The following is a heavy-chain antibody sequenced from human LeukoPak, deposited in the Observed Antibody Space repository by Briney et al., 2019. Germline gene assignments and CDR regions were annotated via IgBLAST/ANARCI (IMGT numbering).Heavy chain of an antibody. D-gene: IGHD2-2*01. Sequence: GGSLRLSCTASGFTFGDYAMNWVRQAPGKGLEWVSSISSSSSYIYYADSVKGRFTISRDNAKNSLYLQMNSLRAEDTAVYYCARAPFVVVPAAMRWSWFDPWGQGTLVTVSS. CDR2: ISSSSSYI. V-gene: IGHV3-21*01. CDR3: ARAPFVVVPAAMRWSWFDP. J-gene: IGHJ5*02. CDR1: GFTFGDYA.